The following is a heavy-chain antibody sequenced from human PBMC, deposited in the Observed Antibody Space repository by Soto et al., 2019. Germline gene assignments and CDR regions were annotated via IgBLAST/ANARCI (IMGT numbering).Heavy chain of an antibody. D-gene: IGHD1-7*01. CDR2: ISYDGSDK. J-gene: IGHJ6*02. V-gene: IGHV3-30*03. Sequence: GGSLRLSCAASGFTFSSYGMHWVRQAPGKGLEWVAVISYDGSDKYYADSVKGRFTISRDNSKNTLYLQMNSLRAEDTAVYYCAREGITGTGSLDVWGQGTTVTVSS. CDR3: AREGITGTGSLDV. CDR1: GFTFSSYG.